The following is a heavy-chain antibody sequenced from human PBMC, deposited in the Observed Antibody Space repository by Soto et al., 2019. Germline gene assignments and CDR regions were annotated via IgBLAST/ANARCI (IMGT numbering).Heavy chain of an antibody. J-gene: IGHJ4*02. CDR2: ISWNSGSI. CDR3: AKDPGLHLGEFYYFDY. D-gene: IGHD3-16*01. CDR1: GFTFDDYA. Sequence: GGSLRLSCAASGFTFDDYAMHWVRQAPGKGLEWVSGISWNSGSIGYADSVKGRLTISRDNAKNSLYLQMNSLRAEDTALYYCAKDPGLHLGEFYYFDYWGQGTLVTVSS. V-gene: IGHV3-9*01.